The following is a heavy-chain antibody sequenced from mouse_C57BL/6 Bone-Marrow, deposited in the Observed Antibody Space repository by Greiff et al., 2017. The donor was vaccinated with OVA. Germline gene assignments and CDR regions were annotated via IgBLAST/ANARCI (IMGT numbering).Heavy chain of an antibody. J-gene: IGHJ2*01. V-gene: IGHV1-64*01. CDR3: ARFLITTVVARG. Sequence: VQLQQPGAELVKPGASVKLSCKASGYTFTSYWMHWVKQRPGQGLEWIGMIHPNSGSTNYNEKFKSKATLTVDKSSSTAYMQLSSLTSEDSAVYYCARFLITTVVARGWGQGTTLTVSS. D-gene: IGHD1-1*01. CDR1: GYTFTSYW. CDR2: IHPNSGST.